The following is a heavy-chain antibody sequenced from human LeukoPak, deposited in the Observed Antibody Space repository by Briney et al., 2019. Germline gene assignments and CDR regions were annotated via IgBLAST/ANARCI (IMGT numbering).Heavy chain of an antibody. CDR3: ARSGYCTSTSCLNGRGAFDI. Sequence: GGSLRLSCAASGVTFSSYSMNWVRQAPGKRVEWVSYFSSSSSPIYYADTVIARFTISKDNDKNSLYLQMNSLRAEDTAVYYCARSGYCTSTSCLNGRGAFDIWGQGTMVTVSS. V-gene: IGHV3-48*04. CDR2: FSSSSSPI. J-gene: IGHJ3*02. CDR1: GVTFSSYS. D-gene: IGHD2-2*01.